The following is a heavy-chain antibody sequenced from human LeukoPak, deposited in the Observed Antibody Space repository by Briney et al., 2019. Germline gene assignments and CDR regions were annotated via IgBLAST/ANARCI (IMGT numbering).Heavy chain of an antibody. Sequence: PSETLSLTCTVSSDSIYSSNYYWGWIRQPPGKGLEWIGSIYYSGSTYYNSSLKSRVTISVDTSKNQFSLKLSSLTAADTAVYYCASTLSFFTPGYFDYWGQGTLVTVSS. J-gene: IGHJ4*02. CDR3: ASTLSFFTPGYFDY. CDR1: SDSIYSSNYY. V-gene: IGHV4-39*01. D-gene: IGHD3-10*01. CDR2: IYYSGST.